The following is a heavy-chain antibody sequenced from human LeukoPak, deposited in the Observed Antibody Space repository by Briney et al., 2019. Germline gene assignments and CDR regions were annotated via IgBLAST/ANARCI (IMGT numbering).Heavy chain of an antibody. Sequence: GGSLRLSCAASGFTFSSHSMNWVRQAPGKGLEWVSAISGSGGSTYYADSVKGRFTISRDNSKNTLYLQMNSLRAEDTAVYYCAKDGRVRGVSHDYWGQGTLVTVSS. CDR3: AKDGRVRGVSHDY. D-gene: IGHD3-10*01. J-gene: IGHJ4*02. V-gene: IGHV3-23*01. CDR1: GFTFSSHS. CDR2: ISGSGGST.